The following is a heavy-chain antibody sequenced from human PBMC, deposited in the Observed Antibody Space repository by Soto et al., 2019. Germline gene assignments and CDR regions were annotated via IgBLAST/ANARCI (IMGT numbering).Heavy chain of an antibody. J-gene: IGHJ4*02. CDR1: GGSISRYY. Sequence: QVQLQESGPGLVKPSETLSLICIVSGGSISRYYWSWIRQPPGKALEWIGYIYYSGSTDYNPSLKSRVTISVDTSKNQCSLKLSSVTAADTAVYYCARGGWSNDYWGQGTLVTVSS. CDR2: IYYSGST. CDR3: ARGGWSNDY. V-gene: IGHV4-59*01.